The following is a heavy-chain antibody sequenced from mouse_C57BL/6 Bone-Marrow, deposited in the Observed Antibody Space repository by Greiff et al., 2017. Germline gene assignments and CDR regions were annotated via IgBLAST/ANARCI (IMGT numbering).Heavy chain of an antibody. J-gene: IGHJ1*03. CDR3: ASGGDYDVEYFDV. V-gene: IGHV1-26*01. CDR1: GYTFTDYY. Sequence: VQLQQSGPELVKPGASVKISCKASGYTFTDYYMNWVKQSHGKSLEWIGDINPNNGGTSYNQKFKGKATLTVDKSSSTAYMELRSLTSEDSAIDYCASGGDYDVEYFDVWGTGTTVTVSS. D-gene: IGHD2-4*01. CDR2: INPNNGGT.